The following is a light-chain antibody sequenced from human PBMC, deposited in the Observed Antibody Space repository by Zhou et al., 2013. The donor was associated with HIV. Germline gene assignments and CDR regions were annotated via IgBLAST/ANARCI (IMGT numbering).Light chain of an antibody. Sequence: DIQMTQSPSSLSASVGDRVTITCRASQGISNYLAWYQQKPGKVPKLLIYAASTLQSGVPSRFSGSGSGTDFTLTISSLQPEDVATYYCQQYNSWGTFGQGTKVEIK. CDR1: QGISNY. CDR2: AAS. CDR3: QQYNSWGT. V-gene: IGKV1-27*01. J-gene: IGKJ1*01.